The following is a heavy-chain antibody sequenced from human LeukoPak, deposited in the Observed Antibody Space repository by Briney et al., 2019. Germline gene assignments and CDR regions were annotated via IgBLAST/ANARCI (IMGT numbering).Heavy chain of an antibody. Sequence: RASVKVSCKASGYTFTGYYMQWVRQAPAPGLEWVGRSNPNSGGTNCAEKFQGRDTKTRDTSITTAYMELSRLRSDDTVVFYCTTVTSPHAFDIWGEGTIVTAS. CDR1: GYTFTGYY. D-gene: IGHD4-17*01. CDR2: SNPNSGGT. CDR3: TTVTSPHAFDI. J-gene: IGHJ3*02. V-gene: IGHV1-2*05.